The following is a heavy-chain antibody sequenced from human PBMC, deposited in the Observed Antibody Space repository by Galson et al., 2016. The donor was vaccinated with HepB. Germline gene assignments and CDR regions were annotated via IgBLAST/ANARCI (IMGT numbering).Heavy chain of an antibody. CDR1: GATFNNYT. D-gene: IGHD3-9*01. CDR2: IIPTLGIS. V-gene: IGHV1-69*02. J-gene: IGHJ5*02. Sequence: SVKVSCKAFGATFNNYTLNWVRQAPGEGLEWMGRIIPTLGISTYAQKFQGRVTITADKSTSTAYMELSSLRSEDTAVYYCARRYYDILSGYIDPSNWFDPWGQGTRVTVSS. CDR3: ARRYYDILSGYIDPSNWFDP.